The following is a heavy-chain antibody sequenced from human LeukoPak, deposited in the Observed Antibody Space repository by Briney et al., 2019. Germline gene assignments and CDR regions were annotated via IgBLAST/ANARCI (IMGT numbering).Heavy chain of an antibody. D-gene: IGHD2-2*01. CDR1: AFSFSNYN. CDR2: ITSSGSYI. J-gene: IGHJ4*02. V-gene: IGHV3-21*01. CDR3: ARRSSSQDFDS. Sequence: GGSLRLSCAASAFSFSNYNMNWVRQAPGKGLEWVSSITSSGSYIYYADSVKGRFTISRDNAKNSLYLQLNSLRAEDTAVYYCARRSSSQDFDSWGQGTLVTVSS.